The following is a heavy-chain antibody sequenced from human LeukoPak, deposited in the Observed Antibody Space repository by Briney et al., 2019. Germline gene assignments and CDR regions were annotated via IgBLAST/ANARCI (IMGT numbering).Heavy chain of an antibody. Sequence: GGSLRLSCAASGFTFSSYWMSWVRQAPGKGLEWVANIKQDGSEKYYVDSVKGRFTISRDNAKNSLYLQMNSLRAEDTAVYYCARDTPHVDTAMVTFRGGNDYWGQGTLVTVSS. D-gene: IGHD5-18*01. CDR2: IKQDGSEK. CDR3: ARDTPHVDTAMVTFRGGNDY. V-gene: IGHV3-7*01. J-gene: IGHJ4*02. CDR1: GFTFSSYW.